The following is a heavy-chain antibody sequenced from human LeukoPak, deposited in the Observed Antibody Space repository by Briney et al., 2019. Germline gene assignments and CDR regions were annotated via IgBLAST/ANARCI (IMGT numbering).Heavy chain of an antibody. CDR3: ARARFGEKRGYFDY. J-gene: IGHJ4*02. Sequence: GGSLRLSCAASGFTLSNHWMIWVRQAPGKGLECVANIKQDGIEKYYLDSVKGRFTISRDNAKNSVYLQMNSLRAEDTAVYYCARARFGEKRGYFDYWGQGTLVTVSS. V-gene: IGHV3-7*01. D-gene: IGHD3-10*01. CDR1: GFTLSNHW. CDR2: IKQDGIEK.